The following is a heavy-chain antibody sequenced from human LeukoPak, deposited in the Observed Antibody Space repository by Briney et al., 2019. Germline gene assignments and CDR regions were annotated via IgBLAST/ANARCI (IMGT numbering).Heavy chain of an antibody. D-gene: IGHD2-2*01. J-gene: IGHJ5*02. CDR3: ARRLTQYDCFDP. CDR2: TYYRSTWYN. Sequence: SQTLSLTCAISGDSVSSNSVTWNWIRQSPSRGLEWLGRTYYRSTWYNDYAVSVRGRITVNPDTSKNQFSLHLNSVTPEDTAVYYCARRLTQYDCFDPRGQGILVTVS. V-gene: IGHV6-1*01. CDR1: GDSVSSNSVT.